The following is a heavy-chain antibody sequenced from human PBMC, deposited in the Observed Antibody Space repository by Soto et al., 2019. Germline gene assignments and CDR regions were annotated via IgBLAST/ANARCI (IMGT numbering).Heavy chain of an antibody. D-gene: IGHD3-10*01. CDR3: ASYGSGSYSFVY. CDR2: FYYSGST. CDR1: GGSISSGPYS. V-gene: IGHV4-39*01. Sequence: SETLSLTCTVSGGSISSGPYSWGWIRQPPGKGLEWIGTFYYSGSTYYNPSLESRVTISVDTSKNQFSLKLSSMTAEDTAVYSCASYGSGSYSFVYWGQGTLVTVSS. J-gene: IGHJ4*02.